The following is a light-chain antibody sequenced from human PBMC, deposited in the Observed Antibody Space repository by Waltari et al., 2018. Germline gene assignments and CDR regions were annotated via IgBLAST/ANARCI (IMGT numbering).Light chain of an antibody. J-gene: IGKJ5*01. CDR1: QNVINF. Sequence: EVVLTQSPATLSLSPGERATLSCRASQNVINFLAWYQQKPGRDPRLLIYDASQRATGIPARFSGSGSGTDFTLTISSLEPEDFAVYYCQQHRNWPITFGQGTRLDIQ. CDR2: DAS. V-gene: IGKV3-11*01. CDR3: QQHRNWPIT.